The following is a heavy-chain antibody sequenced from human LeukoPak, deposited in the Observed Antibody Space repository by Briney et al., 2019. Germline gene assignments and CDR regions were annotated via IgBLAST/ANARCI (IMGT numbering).Heavy chain of an antibody. Sequence: ASVKVSCKASGYTFTSYYMHWVRQAPGQGLEWMGIINPSGGSTSYAQRFQGRVTMTRDTSTSTVYMELSSLRSEDTAVYYCATLNTVAGFDYWGQGTLATVSS. CDR1: GYTFTSYY. CDR2: INPSGGST. CDR3: ATLNTVAGFDY. D-gene: IGHD6-19*01. J-gene: IGHJ4*02. V-gene: IGHV1-46*01.